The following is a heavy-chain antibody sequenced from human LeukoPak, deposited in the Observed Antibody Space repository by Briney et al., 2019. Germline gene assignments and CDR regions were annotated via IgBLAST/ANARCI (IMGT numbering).Heavy chain of an antibody. V-gene: IGHV1-69*04. CDR1: GGTFSSYA. CDR3: ASSRTTVFAFDP. J-gene: IGHJ5*02. CDR2: IIPILGIA. Sequence: ASVKVSCKASGGTFSSYAISWVRQAPGQGLEWMGRIIPILGIANYAQKFQGRVTITADKSTSTAYMELSSLRSEDTAVYYCASSRTTVFAFDPWGQGTLVTVSS. D-gene: IGHD4-17*01.